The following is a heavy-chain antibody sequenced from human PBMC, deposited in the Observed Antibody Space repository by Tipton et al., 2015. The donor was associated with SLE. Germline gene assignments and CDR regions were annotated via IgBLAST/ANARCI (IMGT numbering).Heavy chain of an antibody. J-gene: IGHJ3*02. CDR1: GGSISSSNW. CDR2: IYHSGST. CDR3: ARVEGRELTLNDAFNI. D-gene: IGHD1-26*01. Sequence: TLSLTCAVSGGSISSSNWWTWVRQSPDKGLEWIGEIYHSGSTTYNPSLESRVTISVDTSKNQFSLNLTSVTAADTAVYYCARVEGRELTLNDAFNIWGQGTMVTVSS. V-gene: IGHV4-4*02.